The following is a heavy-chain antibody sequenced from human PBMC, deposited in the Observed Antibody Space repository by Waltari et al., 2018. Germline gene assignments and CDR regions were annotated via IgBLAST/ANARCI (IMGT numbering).Heavy chain of an antibody. J-gene: IGHJ3*02. CDR2: IIPILGRA. V-gene: IGHV1-69*11. CDR3: ARPRFLELQMGGAFDI. CDR1: GGTFRSYA. Sequence: QVQLVQSGAEVKKPRSSVKVSCKASGGTFRSYAISWVRQAPGQGLEWMGGIIPILGRANNAQKVQGRVTITADESTSTAYMELSSLRSEETAVYYCARPRFLELQMGGAFDIWGQGTMVTVSS. D-gene: IGHD3-3*01.